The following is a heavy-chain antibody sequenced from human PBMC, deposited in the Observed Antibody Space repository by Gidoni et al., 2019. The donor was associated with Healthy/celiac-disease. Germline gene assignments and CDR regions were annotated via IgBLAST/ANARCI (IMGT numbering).Heavy chain of an antibody. D-gene: IGHD3-3*01. V-gene: IGHV4-39*01. J-gene: IGHJ4*02. Sequence: QLQLQESGPGLVKPSETLSLTCTVSGGSISSSSYYWGWTRQPPGKGLEWIGSIYYSGSTYYNPSLKSRVTISVDTSKNQFSLKLSSVTAADTAVYYCARHRITIFGVGHFDYWGQGTLVTVSS. CDR3: ARHRITIFGVGHFDY. CDR1: GGSISSSSYY. CDR2: IYYSGST.